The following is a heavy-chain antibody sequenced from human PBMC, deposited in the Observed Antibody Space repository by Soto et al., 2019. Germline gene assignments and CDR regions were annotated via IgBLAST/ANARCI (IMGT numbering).Heavy chain of an antibody. V-gene: IGHV1-69*01. J-gene: IGHJ4*02. D-gene: IGHD1-26*01. Sequence: QVQLVQSGAEVKKPGSSVKVSCRASGDTFSSYAVSWVRQAPGHGLEWMGGIIPIYGTANYAQKFQGRVTITADESTSTAYMELSSLRSEDTAVYYCATPHGGDIYSGSYFSNYWGQGTLVTVSS. CDR1: GDTFSSYA. CDR2: IIPIYGTA. CDR3: ATPHGGDIYSGSYFSNY.